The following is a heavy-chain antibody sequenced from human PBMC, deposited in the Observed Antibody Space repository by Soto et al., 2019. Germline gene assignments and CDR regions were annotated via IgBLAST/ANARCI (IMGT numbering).Heavy chain of an antibody. J-gene: IGHJ6*02. CDR1: GFTCSSYV. D-gene: IGHD1-26*01. V-gene: IGHV3-23*01. Sequence: GGSLRLSCAASGFTCSSYVMTWVRQAPGRGLEWVSAISGTGSPTYYADSVKGRFTISRDNSKNTLYLQMNSLRADDTAVYYCARDMSGGTYNYYYGMDVWGQGTTVTVSS. CDR2: ISGTGSPT. CDR3: ARDMSGGTYNYYYGMDV.